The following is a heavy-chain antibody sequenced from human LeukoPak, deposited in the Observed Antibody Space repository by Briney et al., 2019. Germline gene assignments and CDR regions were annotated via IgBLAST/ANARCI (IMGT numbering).Heavy chain of an antibody. CDR2: MYWSVDT. CDR3: ARGGDYSSSDYSYMVV. V-gene: IGHV4-59*01. J-gene: IGHJ6*03. D-gene: IGHD6-6*01. CDR1: GVFITSYS. Sequence: SQTLSLTCTVSGVFITSYSSSWIRQPPGKGLEWIGYMYWSVDTNSNPSPRSGATISLDASKNQFSLRLSSVTAADTAKYFCARGGDYSSSDYSYMVVWGKGTTVTVSS.